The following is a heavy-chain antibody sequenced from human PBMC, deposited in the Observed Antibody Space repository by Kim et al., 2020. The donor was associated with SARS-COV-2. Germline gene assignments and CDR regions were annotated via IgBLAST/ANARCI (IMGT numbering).Heavy chain of an antibody. Sequence: GGSLRLSCAASGFIFSVYEMNWVRQAPGKGLEWVSYIGRGGTPIYYADSVKGRFTISRDNAKKSLVLQMYSLRAGDAAVYYCAIVGRTENESYYFLDVWGQGTTVTVSS. D-gene: IGHD1-26*01. CDR3: AIVGRTENESYYFLDV. J-gene: IGHJ6*01. V-gene: IGHV3-48*03. CDR2: IGRGGTPI. CDR1: GFIFSVYE.